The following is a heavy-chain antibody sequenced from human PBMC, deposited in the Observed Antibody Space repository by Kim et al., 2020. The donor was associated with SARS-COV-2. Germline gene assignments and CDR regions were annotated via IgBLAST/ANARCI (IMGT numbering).Heavy chain of an antibody. J-gene: IGHJ4*01. Sequence: GGSLRLSCAASGYTFRTFGIHWVRQAPGKGLEWVALISYDSSSKYFLDSVKGRFSVSRDNSKSTAYLQVNSLRPDDTAVYYCARPRVRYWA. CDR2: ISYDSSSK. CDR1: GYTFRTFG. D-gene: IGHD6-6*01. V-gene: IGHV3-30*03. CDR3: ARPRVRY.